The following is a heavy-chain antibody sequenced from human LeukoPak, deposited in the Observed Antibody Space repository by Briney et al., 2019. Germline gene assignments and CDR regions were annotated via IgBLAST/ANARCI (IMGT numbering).Heavy chain of an antibody. J-gene: IGHJ4*02. CDR1: GYSFTNYW. CDR2: IYPGDSDT. Sequence: GESLKISCKGSGYSFTNYWIGWVRQMPGKGLEWMGIIYPGDSDTRYSPSFQGQVTISADKSISTAYLQWSSLKASDTAMYYCARLGYYDSSGYYLPPDYWGQGTLVTVSS. D-gene: IGHD3-22*01. CDR3: ARLGYYDSSGYYLPPDY. V-gene: IGHV5-51*01.